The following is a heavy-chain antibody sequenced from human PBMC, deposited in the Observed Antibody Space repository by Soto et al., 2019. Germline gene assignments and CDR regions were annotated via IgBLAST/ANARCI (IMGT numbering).Heavy chain of an antibody. CDR3: AKCAYYSGWYFDL. D-gene: IGHD3-22*01. CDR2: ISGSGGST. CDR1: EFTFSSYA. V-gene: IGHV3-23*01. J-gene: IGHJ2*01. Sequence: EVPLLESGGGLVQPGGSLRLSCAASEFTFSSYAMSWVRQAPGKGLEWVSAISGSGGSTDYADSVKGRFTISRDNSKNMLYLQLISLRAEDTALYYCAKCAYYSGWYFDLWGRGTLVTVSS.